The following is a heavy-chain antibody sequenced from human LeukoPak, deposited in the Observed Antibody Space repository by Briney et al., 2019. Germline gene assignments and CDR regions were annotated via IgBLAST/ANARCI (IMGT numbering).Heavy chain of an antibody. V-gene: IGHV4-34*01. CDR3: ASVYDSSGYYPF. CDR1: GGSFSGYY. Sequence: SETLSLTCAVYGGSFSGYYWSWIRQPPGKGLEWIGEINHSGSTNYNPSLKSRVTISVDASKNQFSLKLSSVTAADTAVYYCASVYDSSGYYPFWGQGTLVTVSS. D-gene: IGHD3-22*01. J-gene: IGHJ4*02. CDR2: INHSGST.